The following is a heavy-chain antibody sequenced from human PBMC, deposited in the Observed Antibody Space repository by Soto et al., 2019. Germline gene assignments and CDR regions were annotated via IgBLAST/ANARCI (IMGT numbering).Heavy chain of an antibody. CDR3: AIVRVIRGVIPSHFGL. CDR2: IIPLYGTV. J-gene: IGHJ1*01. V-gene: IGHV1-69*06. Sequence: QAHLAQSGAEVKRPGSSVTVSCKASGGTVNSYGISWVRQAPGQGLDWMGVIIPLYGTVNYAQKFQGSVSITADKYTITAYMDLNSLRSDDTAIYYCAIVRVIRGVIPSHFGLWGQGTLVNVYS. D-gene: IGHD3-10*01. CDR1: GGTVNSYG.